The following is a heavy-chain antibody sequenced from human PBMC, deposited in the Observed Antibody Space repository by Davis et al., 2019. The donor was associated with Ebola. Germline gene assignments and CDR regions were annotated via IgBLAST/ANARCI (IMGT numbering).Heavy chain of an antibody. CDR3: ATDRNWDFDY. D-gene: IGHD7-27*01. Sequence: GESLKISCAASGFVFSSYVMSWVRQAPGKGLEWVAFIRYDGSNKYFADSVKGRFTISRDNSKNSLYLQMNSLRDEDTAVYYCATDRNWDFDYWGQGTLVTVSS. J-gene: IGHJ4*02. V-gene: IGHV3-30*02. CDR1: GFVFSSYV. CDR2: IRYDGSNK.